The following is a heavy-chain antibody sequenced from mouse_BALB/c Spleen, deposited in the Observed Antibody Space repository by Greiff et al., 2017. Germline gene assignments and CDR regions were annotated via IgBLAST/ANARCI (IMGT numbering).Heavy chain of an antibody. V-gene: IGHV14-1*02. Sequence: VQLQQSGAELVRPGALVKLSCKASGFNIKDYYMHWVKQRPEQGLEWIGWIDPENGNTIYDPKFQGKASITADTSSNTAYLQLSSLTSEDTAVYYCARGGYDRYFDVWGAGTTVTVSS. D-gene: IGHD2-2*01. CDR1: GFNIKDYY. J-gene: IGHJ1*01. CDR2: IDPENGNT. CDR3: ARGGYDRYFDV.